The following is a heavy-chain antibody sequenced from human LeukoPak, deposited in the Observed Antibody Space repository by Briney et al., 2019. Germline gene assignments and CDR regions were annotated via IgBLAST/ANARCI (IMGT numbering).Heavy chain of an antibody. V-gene: IGHV1-24*01. Sequence: ASVKVSCKVSGYTLTELSMHWVRQAPGKGLEWMGGFDPEDGETIYAQKFQGRVTMTEDTSTDTAYMELSSLRSEDTAVYYCATYSSSSGWDYYYMDVWGKGTTVTVSS. J-gene: IGHJ6*03. CDR2: FDPEDGET. CDR1: GYTLTELS. D-gene: IGHD6-6*01. CDR3: ATYSSSSGWDYYYMDV.